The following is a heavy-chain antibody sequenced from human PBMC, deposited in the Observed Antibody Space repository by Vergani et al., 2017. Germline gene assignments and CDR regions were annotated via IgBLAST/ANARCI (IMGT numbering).Heavy chain of an antibody. V-gene: IGHV3-15*01. Sequence: EVQLVESGGGLVKPGGSLRLSCAASGFSFSNAWMTWVRQGPGKGLEWVCRIKSQIDGGTTDYAAPVKGRFTISRDESTNMLYLHMNSLKTEDTAVYYCTTLSPSWAHWWGQGTLVNVSS. CDR3: TTLSPSWAHW. CDR1: GFSFSNAW. J-gene: IGHJ4*02. CDR2: IKSQIDGGTT. D-gene: IGHD7-27*01.